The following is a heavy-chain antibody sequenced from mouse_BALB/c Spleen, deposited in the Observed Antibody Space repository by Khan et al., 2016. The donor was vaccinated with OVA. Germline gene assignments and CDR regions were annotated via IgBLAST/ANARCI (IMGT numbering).Heavy chain of an antibody. CDR1: GYTFPDYE. CDR3: TRSTFAY. J-gene: IGHJ3*01. V-gene: IGHV1-15*01. CDR2: IDPKTGVT. Sequence: QVQLQQSGAELVRPGASVTLSCKASGYTFPDYELHWVKQTPVHGLEWIGVIDPKTGVTAHNQKFKGKATLTADKSSSTAYMELRSLTSEDSAVXYCTRSTFAYWGQGTLVTVSA.